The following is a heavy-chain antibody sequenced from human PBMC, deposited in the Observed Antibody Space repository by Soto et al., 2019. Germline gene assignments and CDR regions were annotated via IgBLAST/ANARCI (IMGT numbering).Heavy chain of an antibody. CDR1: GGTFSRYV. CDR3: ASRTCAGACHASFYYYYGMDV. V-gene: IGHV1-69*01. D-gene: IGHD2-21*02. CDR2: IIPMFGTA. Sequence: QVQLVQSGAEVKKPGSSVKVSCKASGGTFSRYVISWVRQAPGQGLEWMGGIIPMFGTANYAQNFQGRLAITAEGSTSTVYMDLGTLRSDDTAVYYCASRTCAGACHASFYYYYGMDVWGQGTTVTVSS. J-gene: IGHJ6*02.